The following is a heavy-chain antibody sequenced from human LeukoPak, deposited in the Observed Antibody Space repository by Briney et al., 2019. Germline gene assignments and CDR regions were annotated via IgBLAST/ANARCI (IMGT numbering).Heavy chain of an antibody. Sequence: SQTLSLTCAVSGGSISSGGYSWSRIRQPPGKGLEWIGYIYHSGSTYYNPSLKSRVTISVDTSKNQFSLELSSVTAADTAVYYCGSYYYYFDYWGQGTLVTVSS. CDR3: GSYYYYFDY. CDR1: GGSISSGGYS. V-gene: IGHV4-30-2*01. D-gene: IGHD1-26*01. CDR2: IYHSGST. J-gene: IGHJ4*02.